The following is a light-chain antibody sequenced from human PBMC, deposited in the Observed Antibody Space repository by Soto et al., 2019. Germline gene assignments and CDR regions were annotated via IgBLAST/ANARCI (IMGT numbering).Light chain of an antibody. CDR1: ASDIGRYNY. J-gene: IGLJ1*01. CDR2: EVT. V-gene: IGLV2-8*01. CDR3: NSYVGSNNYV. Sequence: QSALTQPPSASGSPGQSVTISCIGTASDIGRYNYVSWYQHHPGNAPQLIIYEVTKRPSGVPDRFSGSKSGNTASLTVSGLQDDDEADYYCNSYVGSNNYVFGTGTKVTVL.